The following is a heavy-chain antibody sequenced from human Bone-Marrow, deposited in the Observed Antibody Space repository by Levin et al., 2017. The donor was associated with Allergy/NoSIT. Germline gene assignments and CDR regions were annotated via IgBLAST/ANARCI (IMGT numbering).Heavy chain of an antibody. CDR3: TTTLAARPVY. D-gene: IGHD6-6*01. V-gene: IGHV3-21*01. CDR2: ISFSSSYI. CDR1: GFSFSSFA. Sequence: GGSLRLSCEASGFSFSSFAMDWVRQSPGRGLEWVASISFSSSYIYYADSVRGRFTVSRDNARNSLYLHTNSLRADDTAVYYCTTTLAARPVYWGQGTVVTVSA. J-gene: IGHJ4*02.